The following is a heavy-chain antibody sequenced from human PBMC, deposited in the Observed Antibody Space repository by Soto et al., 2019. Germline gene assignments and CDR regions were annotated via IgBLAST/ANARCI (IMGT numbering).Heavy chain of an antibody. D-gene: IGHD6-13*01. CDR1: GFTFSSYA. CDR2: ISGSGGST. V-gene: IGHV3-23*01. CDR3: AKDRTQYSSSWYATRRNGNDAFDI. J-gene: IGHJ3*02. Sequence: GGSLRLSCAASGFTFSSYAMSWVRQAPGKGLEWVSAISGSGGSTYYADSVKGRFTISRDNSKNTLYLQMNSLRAEDTAVYYCAKDRTQYSSSWYATRRNGNDAFDIWGQGTMVTVSS.